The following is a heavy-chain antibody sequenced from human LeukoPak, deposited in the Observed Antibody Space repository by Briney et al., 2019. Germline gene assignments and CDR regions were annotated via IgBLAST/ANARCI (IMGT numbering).Heavy chain of an antibody. Sequence: GESLKISCKGSGYTFTTSWIGWVRQMPGKGVEWLGIIYPADSDTRYSPSFQGQVTISADKSISTAYLQWSSLKASDTAMYYCARQHSSSSDYWGQGTLVTVSS. J-gene: IGHJ4*02. CDR3: ARQHSSSSDY. V-gene: IGHV5-51*01. CDR1: GYTFTTSW. D-gene: IGHD6-6*01. CDR2: IYPADSDT.